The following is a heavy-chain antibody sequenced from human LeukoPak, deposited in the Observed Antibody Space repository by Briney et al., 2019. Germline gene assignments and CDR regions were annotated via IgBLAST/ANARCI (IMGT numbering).Heavy chain of an antibody. CDR1: GYSFTNYD. V-gene: IGHV1-8*03. J-gene: IGHJ5*02. CDR3: ARCDYDTTINPNWFDP. D-gene: IGHD3-22*01. CDR2: MKPNSGDT. Sequence: ASVKVSCKASGYSFTNYDINWVRQAPGQGLEWMGWMKPNSGDTGYAQKFQGRVTFSRNTSTSTAYMELTNLRSEDTAVYYCARCDYDTTINPNWFDPWGQGTLVTVSS.